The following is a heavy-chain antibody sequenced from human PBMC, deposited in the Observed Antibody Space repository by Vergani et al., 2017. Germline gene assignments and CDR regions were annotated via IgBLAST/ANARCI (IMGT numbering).Heavy chain of an antibody. CDR2: IRPDSGAT. D-gene: IGHD5-12*01. CDR1: GYSFTAYY. CDR3: ARCRYLGDYGYDCLDI. Sequence: QVHLLQSGAEVKKPGASVRVSCRASGYSFTAYYIHWVRQTPGQGLQWMGWIRPDSGATKCAQNFQDRVTMTRDTSIRAAYMDLNGLTSDDTAVYYCARCRYLGDYGYDCLDIWGQGTVVTVS. V-gene: IGHV1-2*02. J-gene: IGHJ3*02.